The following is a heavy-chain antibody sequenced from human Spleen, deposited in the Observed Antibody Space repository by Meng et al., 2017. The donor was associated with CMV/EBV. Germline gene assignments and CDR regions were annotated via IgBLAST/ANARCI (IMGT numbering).Heavy chain of an antibody. D-gene: IGHD4-17*01. CDR2: IKQDGSEK. CDR1: GLKFREYP. V-gene: IGHV3-7*01. CDR3: AREGTVTPGAFDI. J-gene: IGHJ3*02. Sequence: GESLKISCRGSGLKFREYPTSWVRQAPGKGLEWVANIKQDGSEKHYVDSVKGRFTISRDNAKNSLYLQMNSLRAEDTAVYYCAREGTVTPGAFDIWGQGTMVTVSS.